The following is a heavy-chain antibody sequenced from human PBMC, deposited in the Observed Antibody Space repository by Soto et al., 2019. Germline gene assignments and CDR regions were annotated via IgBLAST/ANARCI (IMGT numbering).Heavy chain of an antibody. J-gene: IGHJ4*02. CDR2: IYHSGST. V-gene: IGHV4-31*02. CDR3: AKEGVGGLYYSGL. Sequence: PSETLSLTCTVSGGSISSGVYYWSWIRQHPGKGLEWIGYIYHSGSTYYNPSLKSRVTISVDRSKNQFSLKLSSVTAADTAVYYCAKEGVGGLYYSGLWGLGTLVTVSS. CDR1: GGSISSGVYY. D-gene: IGHD2-15*01.